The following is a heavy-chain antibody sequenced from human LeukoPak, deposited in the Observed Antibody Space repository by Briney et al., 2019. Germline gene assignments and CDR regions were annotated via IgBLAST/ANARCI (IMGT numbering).Heavy chain of an antibody. CDR3: ARVDSSGWYSDY. CDR1: GYTFTSYD. Sequence: ASVKVSCKASGYTFTSYDINWVRQATGQGLEWMGWMNPNSGNTGYAQKFQGRVTMTRNTSISTAYMELSSLRSEDTAVYYCARVDSSGWYSDYWGQGTLVTVSS. V-gene: IGHV1-8*01. CDR2: MNPNSGNT. J-gene: IGHJ4*02. D-gene: IGHD6-19*01.